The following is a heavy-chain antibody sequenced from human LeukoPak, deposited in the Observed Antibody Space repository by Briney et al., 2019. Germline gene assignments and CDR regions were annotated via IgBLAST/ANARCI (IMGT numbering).Heavy chain of an antibody. CDR2: LSGSGANT. Sequence: GGCLRLSCATSGFSFSNHAMTWVRQAPGKGLEWVSSLSGSGANTYYADSVTGRFTVSRDNSKNTLYLQMNSLRAEDTAIYYCAKWLRSPYFFDSWGQGTLVTVSS. J-gene: IGHJ4*02. D-gene: IGHD5-12*01. CDR3: AKWLRSPYFFDS. V-gene: IGHV3-23*01. CDR1: GFSFSNHA.